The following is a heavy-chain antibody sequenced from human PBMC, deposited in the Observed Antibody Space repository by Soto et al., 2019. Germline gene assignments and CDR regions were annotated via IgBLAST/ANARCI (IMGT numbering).Heavy chain of an antibody. CDR3: ARGSKITYYDILTGSGSYYYYGMDV. V-gene: IGHV1-69*02. Sequence: SVKVSCKASGGTFSSYTISWVRQAPGQGLEWMGRIIPILGIANYAQKFQGRVTITADKSTSTAYMELSSLRSEDTAVYYCARGSKITYYDILTGSGSYYYYGMDVWGQGTTVTVSS. CDR2: IIPILGIA. D-gene: IGHD3-9*01. J-gene: IGHJ6*02. CDR1: GGTFSSYT.